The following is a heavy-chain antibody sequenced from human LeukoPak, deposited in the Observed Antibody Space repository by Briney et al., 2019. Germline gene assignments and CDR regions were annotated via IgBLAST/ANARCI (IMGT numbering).Heavy chain of an antibody. Sequence: PGGSLRLSCAASGFPFSSYNMNWVRQAPGKGLEWVSWLQSSSRSLFYADSVKGRFTVSRDDAKNSLYLQLNSLRAEDTAVHYCARDSPGWGGFDFWGQGTLVTVSS. V-gene: IGHV3-48*01. D-gene: IGHD3-10*01. J-gene: IGHJ4*02. CDR3: ARDSPGWGGFDF. CDR1: GFPFSSYN. CDR2: LQSSSRSL.